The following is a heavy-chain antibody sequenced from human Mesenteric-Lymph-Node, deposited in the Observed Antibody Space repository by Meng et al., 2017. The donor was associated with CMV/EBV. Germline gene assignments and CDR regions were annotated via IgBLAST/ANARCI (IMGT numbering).Heavy chain of an antibody. D-gene: IGHD4-11*01. CDR1: GFTFSSSW. J-gene: IGHJ6*02. V-gene: IGHV3-23*01. CDR3: AKDRRVSTVPLYYYYGMDV. CDR2: ISGSGGST. Sequence: GESLKISCAASGFTFSSSWMHWVCQAPGKGLEWVSAISGSGGSTYYADSVKGRFTISRDNSKNTLYLQMNSLRAEDTAVYYCAKDRRVSTVPLYYYYGMDVWGQGTTVTVSS.